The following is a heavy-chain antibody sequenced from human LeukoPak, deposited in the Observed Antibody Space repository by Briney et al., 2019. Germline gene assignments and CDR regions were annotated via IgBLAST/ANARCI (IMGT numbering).Heavy chain of an antibody. CDR2: INNSGST. J-gene: IGHJ3*02. CDR3: ARSCSSTSCYLSPIGDAFDI. V-gene: IGHV4-34*01. Sequence: SETLSPTCAVYGGSFSGYYWSWIRQPPGKGLEWIGEINNSGSTNYNPSLKSRVTISVDTSKNQFSLKLSSVTAADTAVYYCARSCSSTSCYLSPIGDAFDIWGQGTMVTVSS. D-gene: IGHD2-2*01. CDR1: GGSFSGYY.